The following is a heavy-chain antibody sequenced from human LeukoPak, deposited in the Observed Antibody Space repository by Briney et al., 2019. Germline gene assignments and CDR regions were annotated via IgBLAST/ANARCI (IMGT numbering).Heavy chain of an antibody. CDR3: ARYDYGGNYDY. V-gene: IGHV3-7*04. CDR2: IKQDGREK. CDR1: GFTFSSYW. J-gene: IGHJ4*02. Sequence: PGGSLRLSCAASGFTFSSYWMSWVRQAPGKGLEWVANIKQDGREKYYADSVKGRFTVSRDNAKNLLYLQMNGLRAEDTAVYYCARYDYGGNYDYWGQGTLVTVSS. D-gene: IGHD4-23*01.